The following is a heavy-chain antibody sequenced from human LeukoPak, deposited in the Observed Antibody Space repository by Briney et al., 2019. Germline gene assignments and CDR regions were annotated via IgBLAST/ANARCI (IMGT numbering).Heavy chain of an antibody. J-gene: IGHJ4*02. CDR1: GGSFSGYY. Sequence: SSETLSLTCAVYGGSFSGYYWSWIRQPPGKGLEWIGEINHSGSTNYNPSLKSRVTISVDTSKNQFSLKLSSVTAADTAVYYCARDTGYDYVWGSYSYQGDYWGQGTLVTVSS. V-gene: IGHV4-34*01. CDR3: ARDTGYDYVWGSYSYQGDY. CDR2: INHSGST. D-gene: IGHD3-16*01.